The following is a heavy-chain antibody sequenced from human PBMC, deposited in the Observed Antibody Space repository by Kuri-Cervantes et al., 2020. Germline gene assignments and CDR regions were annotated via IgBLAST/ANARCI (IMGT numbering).Heavy chain of an antibody. V-gene: IGHV3-11*01. CDR2: ISSSGSTI. Sequence: LSLTCAASGFTFSSYAMSWVRQAPGKGLEWVSAISSSGSTIYYADSVKGRFTISRDNAKNSLYLQMNSLRAGDTAVYYCARIGRNDAFDIWGQGTMVTVSS. CDR3: ARIGRNDAFDI. J-gene: IGHJ3*02. CDR1: GFTFSSYA.